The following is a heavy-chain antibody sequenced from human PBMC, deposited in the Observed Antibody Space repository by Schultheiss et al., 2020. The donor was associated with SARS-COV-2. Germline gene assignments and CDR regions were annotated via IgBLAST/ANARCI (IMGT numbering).Heavy chain of an antibody. CDR1: GFTFSSYA. V-gene: IGHV3-30*01. CDR3: ARGGDSSSWLLWWLDY. CDR2: ISYDGSNK. J-gene: IGHJ4*02. D-gene: IGHD6-13*01. Sequence: GASLKISCAASGFTFSSYAMHWVRQAPGKGLEWVAVISYDGSNKYYADSVKGRFTISRDNSKYTLYLQMNSLRAEDTAVYYCARGGDSSSWLLWWLDYWGQGTLVTVSS.